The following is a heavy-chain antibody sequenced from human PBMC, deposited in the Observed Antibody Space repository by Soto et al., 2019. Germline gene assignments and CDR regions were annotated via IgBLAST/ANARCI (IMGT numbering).Heavy chain of an antibody. Sequence: GASVKVSCKASGGTFSNYAISWVRQAPGQGLEWMGGIIPIFGTANYAQKFQGRVTITADESTSTAYMELSSLRSEDTAVYYCARPGGAMGYSYGYDYWGQGTLVTVSS. D-gene: IGHD5-18*01. CDR1: GGTFSNYA. V-gene: IGHV1-69*13. J-gene: IGHJ4*02. CDR3: ARPGGAMGYSYGYDY. CDR2: IIPIFGTA.